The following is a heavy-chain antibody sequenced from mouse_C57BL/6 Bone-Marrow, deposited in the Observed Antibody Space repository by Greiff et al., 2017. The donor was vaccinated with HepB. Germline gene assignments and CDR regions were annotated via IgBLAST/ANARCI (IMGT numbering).Heavy chain of an antibody. CDR2: IYPGSGNT. J-gene: IGHJ2*01. V-gene: IGHV1-76*01. Sequence: VMLVESGAELVRPGASVKLSCKASGYTFTDYYINWVKQRPGQGLEWIARIYPGSGNTYYNEKFKGKATLTAEKSSSTAYMQLSSLTSEDSAVYFCARHDYDPFDYWGQGTTLTVSS. D-gene: IGHD2-4*01. CDR1: GYTFTDYY. CDR3: ARHDYDPFDY.